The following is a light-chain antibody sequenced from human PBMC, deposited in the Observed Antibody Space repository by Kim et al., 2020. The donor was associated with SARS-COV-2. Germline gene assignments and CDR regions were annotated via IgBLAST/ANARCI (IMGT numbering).Light chain of an antibody. CDR2: GAS. CDR3: HQNKNGPRGET. J-gene: IGKJ2*01. CDR1: QSVSNN. V-gene: IGKV3-15*01. Sequence: EIVMTQSPATLSVSPGERATLSCRASQSVSNNLAWYQLKPGQAPRLLIYGASTRATGTPARFSGSGSGTDFTLTVSSLQSEDFAVYYCHQNKNGPRGETFAQGTRWRS.